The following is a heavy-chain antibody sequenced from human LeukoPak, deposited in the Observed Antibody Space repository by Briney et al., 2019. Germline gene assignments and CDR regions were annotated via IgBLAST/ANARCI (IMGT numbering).Heavy chain of an antibody. D-gene: IGHD3-10*01. CDR2: ISYDGSNK. CDR1: GFTFSSYG. V-gene: IGHV3-30*18. CDR3: AKVVTQWFGELGDAFDI. J-gene: IGHJ3*02. Sequence: GRSLRLSCAASGFTFSSYGMHWVRQAPGKGLEWVAVISYDGSNKYYADSVKGRFTISRDNSKNTLYLQMNSLRAEDTAVYYCAKVVTQWFGELGDAFDIWGQGTMVTVSS.